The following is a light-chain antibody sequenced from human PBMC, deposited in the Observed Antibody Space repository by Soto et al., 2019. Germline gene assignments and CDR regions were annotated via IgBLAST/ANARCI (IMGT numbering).Light chain of an antibody. CDR2: GAS. J-gene: IGKJ1*01. V-gene: IGKV3-15*01. CDR1: QSISIN. CDR3: QHADNWPRT. Sequence: EIVMTQSPATLSVSPGERATLSCRASQSISINLAWFQQKPGQAPRLLIFGASTRDTGIPARFSGSGSGTEFPLTFSSLQSEDFAVYYCQHADNWPRTFGQGTKVEIK.